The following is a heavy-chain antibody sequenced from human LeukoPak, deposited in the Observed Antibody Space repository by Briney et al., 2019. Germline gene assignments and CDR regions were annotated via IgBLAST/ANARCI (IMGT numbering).Heavy chain of an antibody. CDR1: GGSFSGYY. J-gene: IGHJ5*02. V-gene: IGHV4-34*01. CDR3: ARGRVYCSSTSCRRFDP. Sequence: PSETLSLTCAFYGGSFSGYYWSWIRQPPGKGLEWIGEINHSGSTNYNPSLKSRVTISVDTSKNQFSLKLSSVTAADTAVYYCARGRVYCSSTSCRRFDPWGQGTLVTVSS. D-gene: IGHD2-2*01. CDR2: INHSGST.